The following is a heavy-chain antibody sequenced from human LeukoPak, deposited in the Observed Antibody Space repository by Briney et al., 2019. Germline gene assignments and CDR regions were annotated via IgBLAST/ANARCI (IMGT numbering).Heavy chain of an antibody. V-gene: IGHV4-38-2*02. CDR2: IYHTGST. Sequence: TSETLSLTCNVSYSSSTSGHFYVWIRQPPGKGLEWIGSIYHTGSTYYSPSLKSRVTISRDTSKNQFFLRLTSVTAADTAVYYCATSRPYDFWSGYTLDYWGQGTLVTVSS. J-gene: IGHJ4*02. CDR3: ATSRPYDFWSGYTLDY. D-gene: IGHD3-3*01. CDR1: YSSSTSGHF.